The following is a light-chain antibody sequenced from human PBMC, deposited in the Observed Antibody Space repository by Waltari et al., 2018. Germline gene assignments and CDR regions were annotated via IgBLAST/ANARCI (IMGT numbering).Light chain of an antibody. CDR1: HNVSRW. CDR3: QQYYSVTWT. CDR2: ETS. V-gene: IGKV1-5*03. Sequence: CRASHNVSRWLAWYQQKPWKPPKLLIYETSNLEGGVPSRFSGYGTGTEFTLTISSLQPDDSATYYCQQYYSVTWTFGQGTRVEVK. J-gene: IGKJ1*01.